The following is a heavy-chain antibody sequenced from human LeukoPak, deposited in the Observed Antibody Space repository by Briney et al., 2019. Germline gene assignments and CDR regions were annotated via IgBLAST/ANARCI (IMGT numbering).Heavy chain of an antibody. J-gene: IGHJ5*02. CDR2: LYSGGST. CDR1: GFTVSSNY. CDR3: AREIRGVGNFDP. D-gene: IGHD3-10*01. Sequence: GGSPRLSCAASGFTVSSNYMSWVRQAPGKGLEWVAVLYSGGSTYYADSVKGRFPISRDNSKTTLYLQMNSLRAEEMAVYYCAREIRGVGNFDPWGQGTLVTVSS. V-gene: IGHV3-53*01.